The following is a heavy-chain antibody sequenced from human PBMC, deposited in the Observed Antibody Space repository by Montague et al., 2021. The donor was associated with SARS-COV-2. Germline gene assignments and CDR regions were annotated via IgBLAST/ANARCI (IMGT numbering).Heavy chain of an antibody. J-gene: IGHJ6*02. D-gene: IGHD3-22*01. CDR3: ARDTRIPMLIVIQGYGMDV. CDR1: GGSISSSSSY. CDR2: IYYSGST. V-gene: IGHV4-39*07. Sequence: SETLSLTCTVSGGSISSSSSYWGWIRQPPGMGLEWIGSIYYSGSTYYNPSLKSRITISVDTSKNQFSLRLTSVTAADAAVYYCARDTRIPMLIVIQGYGMDVWGQGTTVPVSS.